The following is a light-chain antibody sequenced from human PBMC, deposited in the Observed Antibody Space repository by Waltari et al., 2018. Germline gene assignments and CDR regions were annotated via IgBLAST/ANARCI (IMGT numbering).Light chain of an antibody. J-gene: IGKJ1*01. V-gene: IGKV3-15*01. CDR2: GAF. CDR1: QSVGNN. CDR3: QQYNFWPRT. Sequence: DIVMTQSPGPLSVSPGERATLSCRASQSVGNNLAWYQQKRGQAPRLLIFGAFTRATDIPARFSGSGSGTELSLTITNVQSEDFAVYYCQQYNFWPRTFGQGTKVDI.